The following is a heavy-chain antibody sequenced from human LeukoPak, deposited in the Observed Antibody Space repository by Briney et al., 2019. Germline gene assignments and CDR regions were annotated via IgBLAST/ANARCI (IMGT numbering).Heavy chain of an antibody. CDR2: IYYSGST. CDR3: ARDKYSSSFWYFDL. D-gene: IGHD6-13*01. Sequence: SETLSLTCTVSGGSISSYYWSWIRQPPGKGLEWIGYIYYSGSTNYNPSLKSRVTISVDTSKNQFSLKLSSVTAADTAVYYCARDKYSSSFWYFDLWGRGTLVTVSS. V-gene: IGHV4-59*01. J-gene: IGHJ2*01. CDR1: GGSISSYY.